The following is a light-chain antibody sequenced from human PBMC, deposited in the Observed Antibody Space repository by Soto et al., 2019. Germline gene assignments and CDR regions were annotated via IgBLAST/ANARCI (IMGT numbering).Light chain of an antibody. CDR2: GAS. CDR3: QQYGSSPPT. Sequence: EMVLTQSPGTLSLSPGERATLSCRASQSVSNNYLAWYQQKPGQAPRLLIYGASNRATGIPDRFSGSGSGTDFTLTINRLEPEDFALYYCQQYGSSPPTFGQGTKVDIK. V-gene: IGKV3-20*01. CDR1: QSVSNNY. J-gene: IGKJ1*01.